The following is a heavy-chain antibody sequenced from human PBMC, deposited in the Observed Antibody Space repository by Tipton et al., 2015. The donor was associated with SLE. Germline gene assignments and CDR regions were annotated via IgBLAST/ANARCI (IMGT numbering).Heavy chain of an antibody. CDR3: ARDGGYSYGPDWYFDL. CDR1: GGSFSGYY. Sequence: TLSLTCAVYGGSFSGYYWSWIRQPPGKGLEWIGEINHSGSTNYNPSLKSRVTISVDTSKDQFSLKLSSVTAADTAVYYCARDGGYSYGPDWYFDLCGRGTLVTVSS. CDR2: INHSGST. D-gene: IGHD5-18*01. V-gene: IGHV4-34*01. J-gene: IGHJ2*01.